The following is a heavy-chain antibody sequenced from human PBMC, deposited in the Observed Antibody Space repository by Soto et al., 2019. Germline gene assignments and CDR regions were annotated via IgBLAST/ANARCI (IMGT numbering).Heavy chain of an antibody. CDR3: ARPVTGARGYFNY. V-gene: IGHV1-69*12. J-gene: IGHJ4*02. D-gene: IGHD6-19*01. CDR1: GGTFSSYA. CDR2: IIPIFGPA. Sequence: QLPLVQSGAEVKNPGSSVKVSCKASGGTFSSYAISWVRQAPGQGLEWMGGIIPIFGPANYAQKFQGRVSITADEATSTVHLDLSSLRSEDMAVYYCARPVTGARGYFNYWGQGTLVTVSP.